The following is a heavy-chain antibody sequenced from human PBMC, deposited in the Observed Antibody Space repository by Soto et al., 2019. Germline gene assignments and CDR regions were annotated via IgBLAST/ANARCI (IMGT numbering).Heavy chain of an antibody. CDR3: AKAQFITRRGYSGYDDDTAMVESFDY. CDR1: GFTFSSYA. D-gene: IGHD5-12*01. CDR2: ISGSGGST. V-gene: IGHV3-23*01. J-gene: IGHJ4*02. Sequence: PGGSLRLSCAASGFTFSSYAMSWVRQAPGKGLEWVSAISGSGGSTYYADSVKGRFTISRDNSKNTLYLQMNSLRAEDTAVYYCAKAQFITRRGYSGYDDDTAMVESFDYWGQGTLVTVSS.